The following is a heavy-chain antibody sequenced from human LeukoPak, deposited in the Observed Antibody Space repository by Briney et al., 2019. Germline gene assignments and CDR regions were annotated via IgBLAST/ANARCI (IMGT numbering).Heavy chain of an antibody. V-gene: IGHV4-38-2*02. CDR1: GYSISSGYY. D-gene: IGHD2-15*01. CDR2: INHSGST. CDR3: ARRYCSGGSCLRFYYYMDV. Sequence: PSETLSLTCTVSGYSISSGYYWSWIRQPPGKGLEWIGEINHSGSTNYNPSLKSRVTISVDTSKNQFSLKLSSVTAADTAVYYCARRYCSGGSCLRFYYYMDVWGKGTTVTVSS. J-gene: IGHJ6*03.